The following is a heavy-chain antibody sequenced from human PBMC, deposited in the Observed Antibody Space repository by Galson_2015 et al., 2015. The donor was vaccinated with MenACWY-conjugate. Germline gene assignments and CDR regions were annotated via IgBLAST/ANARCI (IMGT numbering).Heavy chain of an antibody. CDR1: GFPVSSYY. D-gene: IGHD3-22*01. V-gene: IGHV3-53*01. Sequence: SLRLSCAASGFPVSSYYMNWVRQAPGKGLEWVSFIYSDGSTYYSDYVKGRFTISRNNPKNTLYLQMNGLRVEDTAVYYCARGGSYDGYAFDIWGQGTMVTVSS. CDR2: IYSDGST. CDR3: ARGGSYDGYAFDI. J-gene: IGHJ3*02.